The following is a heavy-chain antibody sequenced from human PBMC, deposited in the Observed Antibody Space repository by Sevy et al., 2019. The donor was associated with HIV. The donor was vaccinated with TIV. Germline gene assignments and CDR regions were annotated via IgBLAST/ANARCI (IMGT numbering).Heavy chain of an antibody. Sequence: GGSLRLSCAASGFTFSSYWMSWVRQAPGKGLEWVANIKQDGSEKYYVDSVKGRFTISRDNAKNSLYLQMNSLRSEEDTRKGGVNVPRKKTKTQLYRQMNSLRDEETAVYYCARDSRFGELSPPTTNYYSYGMDVWGQGTTVTVSS. D-gene: IGHD3-10*01. CDR1: GFTFSSYW. CDR3: VNVPRKKTKTQLYRQMNSLRDEETAVYYCARDSRFGELSPPTTNYYSYGMDV. CDR2: IKQDGSEK. V-gene: IGHV3-7*01. J-gene: IGHJ6*02.